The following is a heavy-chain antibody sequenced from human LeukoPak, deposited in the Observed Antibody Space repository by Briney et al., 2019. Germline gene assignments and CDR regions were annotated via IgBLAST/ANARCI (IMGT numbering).Heavy chain of an antibody. D-gene: IGHD3-22*01. Sequence: SETLSLTCTVSGGSISSYFWSWIRQPPGMGLEWIGYVYYSGSPNYNPSLKSRVTISVDTSKNQFSLRLRSVTAADTAVDYCARVFDDYYDSSADPPLWFDPWGQGTLVTVSS. CDR1: GGSISSYF. CDR3: ARVFDDYYDSSADPPLWFDP. V-gene: IGHV4-59*01. J-gene: IGHJ5*02. CDR2: VYYSGSP.